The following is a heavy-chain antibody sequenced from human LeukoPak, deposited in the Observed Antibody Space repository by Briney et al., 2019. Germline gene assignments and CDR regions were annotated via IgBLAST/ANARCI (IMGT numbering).Heavy chain of an antibody. CDR2: IYYSGST. D-gene: IGHD6-13*01. J-gene: IGHJ5*02. V-gene: IGHV4-39*01. CDR3: ARPIQIAAAGTGWFDP. CDR1: GGSISSSSYY. Sequence: SETLSLTCTVSGGSISSSSYYWGWIRQPPGKGLDWIGSIYYSGSTYYNPSLKSRVTISVDTSKNQFSLKLSSVTAADTAVYYCARPIQIAAAGTGWFDPWGQGTLVTVSS.